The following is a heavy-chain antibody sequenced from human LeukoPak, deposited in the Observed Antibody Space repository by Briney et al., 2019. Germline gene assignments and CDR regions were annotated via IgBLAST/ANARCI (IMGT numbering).Heavy chain of an antibody. J-gene: IGHJ4*02. V-gene: IGHV3-23*01. CDR1: GFTFSSYA. D-gene: IGHD2-2*02. Sequence: GGSLRLSCAASGFTFSSYAMSWVRQAPGKGLEWVSAISGSGGSTYYADSVKGRFTISRDNSKNTLYLRMNSLRAEDTAVYYCRVPAAIVSIDYWGQGTLVTVSS. CDR3: RVPAAIVSIDY. CDR2: ISGSGGST.